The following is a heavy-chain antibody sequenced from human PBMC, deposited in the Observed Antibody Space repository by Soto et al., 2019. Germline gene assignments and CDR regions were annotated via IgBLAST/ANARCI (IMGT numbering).Heavy chain of an antibody. CDR2: IIPIFGTA. V-gene: IGHV1-69*13. Sequence: SVKVSCKASGGTFSSYAISWVRQAPGQGLEWMGGIIPIFGTANYAQKFQGRVTITADESTSTAYMELSSLRSEDTAVYYCARDAPIGDDQQAYYYYGMDVWGQGTTVTVSS. CDR1: GGTFSSYA. D-gene: IGHD1-1*01. J-gene: IGHJ6*02. CDR3: ARDAPIGDDQQAYYYYGMDV.